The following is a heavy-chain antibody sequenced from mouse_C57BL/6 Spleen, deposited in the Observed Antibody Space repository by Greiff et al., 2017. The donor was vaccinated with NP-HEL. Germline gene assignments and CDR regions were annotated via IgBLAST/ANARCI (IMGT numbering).Heavy chain of an antibody. J-gene: IGHJ2*01. CDR2: ISDGGSYT. V-gene: IGHV5-4*01. CDR1: GFTFSSYA. Sequence: EVKLVESGGGLVKPGGSLKLSCAASGFTFSSYAMSWVRQTPEKRLEWVATISDGGSYTYYPDNVKGRFTISRDNAKNNLYLQMSHLKSEDTAMYYCAREDRKIYYYGLLDYWGQGTTLTVSS. CDR3: AREDRKIYYYGLLDY. D-gene: IGHD1-1*01.